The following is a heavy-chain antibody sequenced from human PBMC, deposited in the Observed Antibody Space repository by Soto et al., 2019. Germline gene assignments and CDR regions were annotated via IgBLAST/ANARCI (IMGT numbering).Heavy chain of an antibody. V-gene: IGHV3-23*01. J-gene: IGHJ6*02. CDR3: ARDMSGGTYNYYYGMDV. Sequence: GGSLRLSCAASGFTFSSYAMTWVRQAPGRGLEWVSAISGSGSPTYYADSVKGRFTISRDNSKNTLYLQMNSLRADDTAVYYCARDMSGGTYNYYYGMDVWGQGATVTVSS. CDR2: ISGSGSPT. CDR1: GFTFSSYA. D-gene: IGHD1-26*01.